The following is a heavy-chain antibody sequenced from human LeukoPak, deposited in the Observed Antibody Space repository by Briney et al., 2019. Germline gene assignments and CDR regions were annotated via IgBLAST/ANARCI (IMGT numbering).Heavy chain of an antibody. CDR3: ARGEGTSSYFDY. CDR2: INPNSGGT. Sequence: ASVKVSCKASGYTFTGYYMHWVRQAPGQGLEWMGWINPNSGGTNYAQKFQGRVTMTRDTSISTAYLQWSSLKASDTAMYYCARGEGTSSYFDYWGQGTLVTVSS. V-gene: IGHV1-2*02. D-gene: IGHD1-1*01. CDR1: GYTFTGYY. J-gene: IGHJ4*02.